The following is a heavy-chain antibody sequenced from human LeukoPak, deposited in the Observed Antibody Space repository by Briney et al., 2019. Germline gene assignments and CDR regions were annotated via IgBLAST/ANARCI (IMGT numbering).Heavy chain of an antibody. Sequence: SETLSLTCTVSGGSISSSSYYWGWIRQPPGKGLEWIGSIDYSGSTYYNPSLKSRVAISVDTSKNQFSLKLSSVTAADTAVYYCARTPRRGRYYYDSSGYPFDYWGQGTLVTVSS. CDR3: ARTPRRGRYYYDSSGYPFDY. CDR2: IDYSGST. CDR1: GGSISSSSYY. D-gene: IGHD3-22*01. J-gene: IGHJ4*02. V-gene: IGHV4-39*07.